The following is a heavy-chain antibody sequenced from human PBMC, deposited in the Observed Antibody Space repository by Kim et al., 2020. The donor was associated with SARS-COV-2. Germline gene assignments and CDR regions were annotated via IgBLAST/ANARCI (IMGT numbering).Heavy chain of an antibody. V-gene: IGHV4-34*01. J-gene: IGHJ5*02. D-gene: IGHD3-22*01. Sequence: SETLSLTCAVYGGSFSGYYWSWIRQPPGKGLEWIGEINHSGSTNYNPSLKSRVTISLDTSKNQFSLKLSSVTAADTAVYYCASHKYYYDSSGYYIWFDPCGQGTLVTVSS. CDR3: ASHKYYYDSSGYYIWFDP. CDR2: INHSGST. CDR1: GGSFSGYY.